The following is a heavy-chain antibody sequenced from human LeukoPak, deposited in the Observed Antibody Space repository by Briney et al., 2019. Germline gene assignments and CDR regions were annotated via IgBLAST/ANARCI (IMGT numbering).Heavy chain of an antibody. CDR3: ARGIVGATSWFDP. J-gene: IGHJ5*02. CDR1: GGSISSYY. D-gene: IGHD1-26*01. Sequence: SETLSFTCTVSGGSISSYYWSWIRQPPGKGLEWIGYIYYSGSTNYNPSLKSRVTISVDTSKNQFSLKLSSVTAADTAVYYCARGIVGATSWFDPWGQGTLVTVSS. V-gene: IGHV4-59*01. CDR2: IYYSGST.